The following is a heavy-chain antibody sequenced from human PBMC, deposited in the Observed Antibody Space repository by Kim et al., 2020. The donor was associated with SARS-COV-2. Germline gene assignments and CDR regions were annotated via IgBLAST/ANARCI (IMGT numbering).Heavy chain of an antibody. Sequence: GGSLRLSCAASGFTFDDYAMHWVRQAPGKGLEWVSGLSWNSGSIGYADSVKGRFTISRDNAKHSLYLQMNSLRAEDTALYYCAKDGAAAAPFDYWGQGTL. CDR1: GFTFDDYA. CDR3: AKDGAAAAPFDY. J-gene: IGHJ4*02. CDR2: LSWNSGSI. V-gene: IGHV3-9*01. D-gene: IGHD6-13*01.